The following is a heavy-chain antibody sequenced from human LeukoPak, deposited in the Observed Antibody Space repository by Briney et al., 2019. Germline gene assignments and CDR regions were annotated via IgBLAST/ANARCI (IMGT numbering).Heavy chain of an antibody. J-gene: IGHJ4*02. D-gene: IGHD3-3*02. CDR3: ARDSISSPYSFDY. CDR2: ISSESTHI. CDR1: GFTLCAHS. Sequence: GGSLRLSCEASGFTLCAHSMDWVRQAPGKGLEWVASISSESTHIYYPDSLKGRFTVSRDNAKNSLYLQINSLRAEDTAGYYCARDSISSPYSFDYWGQGTLVTVSS. V-gene: IGHV3-21*01.